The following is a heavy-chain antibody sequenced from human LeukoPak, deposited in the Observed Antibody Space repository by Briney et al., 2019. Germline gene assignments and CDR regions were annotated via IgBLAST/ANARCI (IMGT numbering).Heavy chain of an antibody. CDR3: ARWDGSTDF. D-gene: IGHD1-7*01. V-gene: IGHV4-34*01. CDR2: VNHSGST. CDR1: GGSFSGYY. J-gene: IGHJ4*02. Sequence: PSETLSLTCAVYGGSFSGYYWTWIRQPPGKGLEWIGEVNHSGSTNYNPSLKGRVTISVDTSKNQFSLKLTSVTAADAAVYYCARWDGSTDFWGQGTLVTVSS.